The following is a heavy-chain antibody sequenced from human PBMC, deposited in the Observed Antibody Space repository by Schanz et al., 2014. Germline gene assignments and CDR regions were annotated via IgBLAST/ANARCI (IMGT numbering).Heavy chain of an antibody. CDR1: GFTLSNSD. J-gene: IGHJ6*02. CDR3: ARLPVGYGSGIWDV. CDR2: IGYLGDT. D-gene: IGHD3-10*01. Sequence: DVQLLESGGGLVQPGGSLRLSCAASGFTLSNSDMHWVRQGTGKGLEWVSTIGYLGDTYYPDSVKGRFTISRDNSKNILYLQMNSLRVEDTAVYYCARLPVGYGSGIWDVWGQGTSVTVSS. V-gene: IGHV3-13*01.